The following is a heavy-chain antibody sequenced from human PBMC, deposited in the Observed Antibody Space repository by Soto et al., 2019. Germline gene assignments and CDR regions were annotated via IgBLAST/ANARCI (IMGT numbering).Heavy chain of an antibody. J-gene: IGHJ4*02. V-gene: IGHV1-3*01. Sequence: XSVKVSCKASGYTFTRYGVHWVRQAPGQRLEWMGWIXAGNGXTQYSQKFQGXXTIPRDTXXSTDYMELSSLRSEDTAVYYCARAPGGQGLAEYWGQGTLVTVSS. CDR1: GYTFTRYG. CDR3: ARAPGGQGLAEY. CDR2: IXAGNGXT. D-gene: IGHD6-13*01.